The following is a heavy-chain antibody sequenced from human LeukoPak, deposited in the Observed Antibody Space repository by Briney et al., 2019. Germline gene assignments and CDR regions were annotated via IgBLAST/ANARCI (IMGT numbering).Heavy chain of an antibody. Sequence: SETLSLTCTVSGDSFSSHYWTWIRQPPGKGLEWIGYISFRGSTNYNPSLKSRVTISIDTSKNQFSLKLSSVTAADTAVYYCARDLITVTKGFDIWGQGTMVSVSS. D-gene: IGHD4-17*01. J-gene: IGHJ3*02. CDR2: ISFRGST. CDR3: ARDLITVTKGFDI. CDR1: GDSFSSHY. V-gene: IGHV4-59*11.